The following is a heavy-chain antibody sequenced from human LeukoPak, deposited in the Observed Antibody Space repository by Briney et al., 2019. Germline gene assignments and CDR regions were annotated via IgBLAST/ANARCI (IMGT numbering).Heavy chain of an antibody. J-gene: IGHJ4*02. CDR3: ARDSQWLLLDY. CDR1: GFTFSSYS. Sequence: GGSLRLSCAASGFTFSSYSMNWVRQAPGKGLEWVSYISSSSSTIYYADSVKGRFTISRDNAKNSLYLQMNSLRAEDTALYYCARDSQWLLLDYRAQGTLVTVSS. D-gene: IGHD3-22*01. V-gene: IGHV3-48*01. CDR2: ISSSSSTI.